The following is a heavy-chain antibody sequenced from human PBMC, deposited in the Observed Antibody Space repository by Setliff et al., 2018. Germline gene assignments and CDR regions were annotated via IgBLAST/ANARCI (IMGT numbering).Heavy chain of an antibody. V-gene: IGHV1-69-2*01. Sequence: ASVKVSCKASGYTFTDYYMHWVQQAPGKGLEWMGRVDPEDGETNYAQKLQGRVTMTTDTSTSTAYMELSSLGSEDTAVYYCAGGQPLVRKYYYYMDVWAKGPRSPSP. CDR3: AGGQPLVRKYYYYMDV. J-gene: IGHJ6*03. CDR2: VDPEDGET. CDR1: GYTFTDYY. D-gene: IGHD3-10*01.